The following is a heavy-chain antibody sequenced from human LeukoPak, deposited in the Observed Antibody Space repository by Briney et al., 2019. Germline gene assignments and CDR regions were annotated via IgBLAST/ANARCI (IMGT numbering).Heavy chain of an antibody. Sequence: SETLSLTCTISGVSMSRYFWTWIRQPAGKGLEWIGRISTSGTTNYNPSLKSRVTMSLDTSKNQLSLRLNSVTTADTALYYCAGFLLVSVPHDTIDLWGQGTMVTVSS. CDR3: AGFLLVSVPHDTIDL. V-gene: IGHV4-4*07. CDR1: GVSMSRYF. J-gene: IGHJ3*01. D-gene: IGHD2/OR15-2a*01. CDR2: ISTSGTT.